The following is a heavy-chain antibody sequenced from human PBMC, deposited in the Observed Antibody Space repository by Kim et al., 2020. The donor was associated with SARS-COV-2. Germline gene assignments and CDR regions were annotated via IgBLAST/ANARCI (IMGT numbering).Heavy chain of an antibody. CDR2: IIPIFGTA. Sequence: SVKVSCKASGGTFSSYAISWVRQAPGQGLEWMGGIIPIFGTANYAQKFQGRVTITADESTSTAYMELSSLRSEDTAVYYCARGRGRQLVAGQYFQHWGQGTLVTVSS. V-gene: IGHV1-69*13. CDR3: ARGRGRQLVAGQYFQH. J-gene: IGHJ1*01. CDR1: GGTFSSYA. D-gene: IGHD6-13*01.